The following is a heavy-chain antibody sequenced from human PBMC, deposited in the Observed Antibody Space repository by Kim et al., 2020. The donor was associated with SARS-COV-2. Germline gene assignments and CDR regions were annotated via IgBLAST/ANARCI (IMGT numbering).Heavy chain of an antibody. D-gene: IGHD6-13*01. CDR3: AREYRSSWYPHFDY. CDR1: GGSISSFY. V-gene: IGHV4-59*01. CDR2: IHYTGTS. J-gene: IGHJ4*02. Sequence: SDTLSLTCNVSGGSISSFYWSWIRQPPGKGLEWVGFIHYTGTSNYNPSLKSRVTLSIDTSKNEFSLRLTSVTAADTAVYYCAREYRSSWYPHFDYWGQGILVTVSP.